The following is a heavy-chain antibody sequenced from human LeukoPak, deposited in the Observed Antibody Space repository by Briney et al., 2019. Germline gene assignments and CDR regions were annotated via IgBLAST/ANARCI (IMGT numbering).Heavy chain of an antibody. J-gene: IGHJ4*02. D-gene: IGHD2-15*01. Sequence: GGSLRLSCAASGFTFSSYAMGWVRQAPGKGLEWVSAISGSGAGTYYADSVKGRFTLSRDNSKNTLYLQMNSLRAEDTALYFCAKGRGYCTGGSCYSDYWGQGTLVTVSS. CDR2: ISGSGAGT. CDR3: AKGRGYCTGGSCYSDY. V-gene: IGHV3-23*01. CDR1: GFTFSSYA.